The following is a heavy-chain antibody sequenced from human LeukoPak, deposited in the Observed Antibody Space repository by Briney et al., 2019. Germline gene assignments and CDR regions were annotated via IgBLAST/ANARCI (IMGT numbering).Heavy chain of an antibody. CDR1: GFTFSSYG. Sequence: GGSLRLSCAASGFTFSSYGMHWVRQAPGKGLEWVAFIRYDGSNKYYADSVKGRFTISRDNSKNTPYLQMNSLRAEDTAVYYCARDRGDWFDPWGQGTLVTVSS. CDR3: ARDRGDWFDP. CDR2: IRYDGSNK. V-gene: IGHV3-30*02. D-gene: IGHD3-10*01. J-gene: IGHJ5*02.